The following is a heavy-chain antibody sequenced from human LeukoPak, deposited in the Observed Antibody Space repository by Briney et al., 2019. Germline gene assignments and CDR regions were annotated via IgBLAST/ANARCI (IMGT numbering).Heavy chain of an antibody. V-gene: IGHV4-59*08. J-gene: IGHJ4*02. CDR1: GGSISSYY. D-gene: IGHD2-2*01. CDR2: IYYSGST. CDR3: ARHSGDYCSSTSCYPFDY. Sequence: PSETLSLTCTVSGGSISSYYWSWIRQPPGKGLEWIGYIYYSGSTNYNPSLKSRVTISVDTSKNQFSLKLSSVTAADTAVYYCARHSGDYCSSTSCYPFDYWGQGTLVTVSS.